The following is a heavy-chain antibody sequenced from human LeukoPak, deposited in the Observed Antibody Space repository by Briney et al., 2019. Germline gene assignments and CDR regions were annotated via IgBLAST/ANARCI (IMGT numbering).Heavy chain of an antibody. CDR2: IYDSGNT. D-gene: IGHD3-22*01. CDR1: GYSISSGYY. Sequence: SETLSLTCTVSGYSISSGYYWGWIRQPPGKRLEWIGNIYDSGNTSYKPSLKSRVTISIDTSQNQFSLKLSSVTAADTALYYCAGGLLPYYFDYWGQGTLVTVSS. J-gene: IGHJ4*02. CDR3: AGGLLPYYFDY. V-gene: IGHV4-38-2*02.